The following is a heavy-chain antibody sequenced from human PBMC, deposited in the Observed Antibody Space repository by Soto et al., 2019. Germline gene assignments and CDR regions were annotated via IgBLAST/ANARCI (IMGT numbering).Heavy chain of an antibody. V-gene: IGHV4-39*01. CDR3: ARRERIEYSSSSTYSGYA. D-gene: IGHD6-6*01. Sequence: SETLSLTRTVSRGSINSSSFYWGWVRQPPRKGLEWIGSIYYSGSTYYNPSLKSRVTISVDTSKNQFSLKLSSVTAADTAVYYCARRERIEYSSSSTYSGYARGQGTLVTVSS. J-gene: IGHJ4*02. CDR1: RGSINSSSFY. CDR2: IYYSGST.